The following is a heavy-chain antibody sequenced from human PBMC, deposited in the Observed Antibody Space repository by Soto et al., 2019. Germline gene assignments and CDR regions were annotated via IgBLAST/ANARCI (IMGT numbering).Heavy chain of an antibody. V-gene: IGHV1-46*01. D-gene: IGHD6-13*01. CDR1: GYTFSSYY. J-gene: IGHJ4*02. CDR2: INPSGGST. CDR3: ARGNSRSSAAAGPYY. Sequence: QVPLVQSGAEVKKPGASVKVSCKASGYTFSSYYMHWVRQAPGQGLEWMGIINPSGGSTSYAQECHGRVTKTRDPATSIVYMELSSLRSEGTAVYYCARGNSRSSAAAGPYYWGQGTLVTVSP.